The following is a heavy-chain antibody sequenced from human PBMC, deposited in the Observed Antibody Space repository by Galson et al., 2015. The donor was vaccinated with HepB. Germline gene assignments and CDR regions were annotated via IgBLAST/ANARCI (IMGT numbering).Heavy chain of an antibody. J-gene: IGHJ4*02. Sequence: LRLSCAASGFTFSTYAMTWVRQAPGKGLEWVSSISSSVGDTYYADSVKGRFTISRDNSKSTVYLQMNSLRAEDTAVYYCAKDSGTIAVREVFDYWGQGTLVTVSS. D-gene: IGHD3-10*01. CDR2: ISSSVGDT. CDR1: GFTFSTYA. CDR3: AKDSGTIAVREVFDY. V-gene: IGHV3-23*01.